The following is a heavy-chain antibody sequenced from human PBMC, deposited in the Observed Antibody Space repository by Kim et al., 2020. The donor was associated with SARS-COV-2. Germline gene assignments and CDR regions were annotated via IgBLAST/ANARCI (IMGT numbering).Heavy chain of an antibody. CDR1: GGSFSGYY. J-gene: IGHJ5*02. CDR3: ARKLVVVAATLWSGYNWFDP. D-gene: IGHD2-15*01. Sequence: SETLSLTCAVYGGSFSGYYWSWIRQPPGKGLEWIGEINHSGSTNYNPSLKSRVTISVDTSKNQFSLKLSSVTAADTAVYYCARKLVVVAATLWSGYNWFDPWGQGTLVTVSS. CDR2: INHSGST. V-gene: IGHV4-34*01.